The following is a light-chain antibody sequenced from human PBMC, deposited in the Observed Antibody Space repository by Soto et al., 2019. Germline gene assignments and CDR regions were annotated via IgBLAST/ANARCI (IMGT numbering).Light chain of an antibody. CDR3: SLYTTSNTRQIV. V-gene: IGLV2-14*01. J-gene: IGLJ1*01. CDR1: SSDVGGYNY. CDR2: DVN. Sequence: QSALTQPASVSGSPGQSITISCTGTSSDVGGYNYISWYQQHPSKAPKFMIYDVNNRPSGVSNRFAGSKSGNTASLTISGLQAEDEADYYSSLYTTSNTRQIVFGTGTKLTVL.